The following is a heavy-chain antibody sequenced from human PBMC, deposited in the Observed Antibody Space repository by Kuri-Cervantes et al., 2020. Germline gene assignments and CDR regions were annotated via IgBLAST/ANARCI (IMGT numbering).Heavy chain of an antibody. CDR2: IPYDGSNK. D-gene: IGHD5-18*01. CDR1: GFIFSAYN. CDR3: ARAGYSYAFAGLDP. J-gene: IGHJ5*02. V-gene: IGHV3-30-3*01. Sequence: GESLKISCAASGFIFSAYNMNWVRQAPGKGLEWVAVIPYDGSNKYYADSVKGRFTISRDNSKNTLYLQMNSLRAEDTAVYYCARAGYSYAFAGLDPWGQGTLVTVSS.